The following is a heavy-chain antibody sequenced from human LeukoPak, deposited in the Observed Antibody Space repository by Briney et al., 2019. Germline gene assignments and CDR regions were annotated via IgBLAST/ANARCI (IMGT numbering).Heavy chain of an antibody. CDR1: GGSIRSGGYY. V-gene: IGHV4-31*03. CDR2: IYYSGST. D-gene: IGHD6-6*01. CDR3: ARVKGSNWFDP. J-gene: IGHJ5*02. Sequence: SETLSLTCTVSGGSIRSGGYYCSWIRQQPRKGLEWLGYIYYSGSTYYNPSLKSRVTISVDTSKNQFSLRLNSVTAADTAVYYCARVKGSNWFDPWGQGTLVTVSS.